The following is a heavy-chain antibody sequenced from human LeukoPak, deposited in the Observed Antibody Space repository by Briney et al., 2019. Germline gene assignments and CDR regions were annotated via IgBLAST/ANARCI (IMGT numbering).Heavy chain of an antibody. CDR1: GYTFTGYY. CDR2: INPNSGGT. CDR3: ARDVEEYCSSTSCYIVDY. D-gene: IGHD2-2*01. Sequence: ASVKVSCKDSGYTFTGYYMHWVRQAPGQGLEWMGWINPNSGGTNYAQKFQGRVTMTRDTSISTAYMELSRLRSDDTAVYYCARDVEEYCSSTSCYIVDYWGQGTLVTVSS. J-gene: IGHJ4*02. V-gene: IGHV1-2*02.